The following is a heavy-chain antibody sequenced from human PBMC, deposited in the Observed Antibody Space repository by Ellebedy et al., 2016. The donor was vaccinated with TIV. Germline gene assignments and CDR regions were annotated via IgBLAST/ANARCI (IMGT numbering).Heavy chain of an antibody. CDR1: GFTFGDYA. Sequence: GESLKISXTASGFTFGDYAMSWFRQAPGKGLEWVGFIRSKAYGGTTEYAASVKGRFTISRDDSKSIAYLQMNSLKTEDTAVYYCTRESPTYYYDSSGLYYFDYWGQGTLVTVSS. CDR2: IRSKAYGGTT. V-gene: IGHV3-49*03. D-gene: IGHD3-22*01. J-gene: IGHJ4*02. CDR3: TRESPTYYYDSSGLYYFDY.